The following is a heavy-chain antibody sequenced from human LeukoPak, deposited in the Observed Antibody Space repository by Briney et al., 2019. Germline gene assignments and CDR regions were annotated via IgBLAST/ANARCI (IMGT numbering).Heavy chain of an antibody. V-gene: IGHV3-33*06. CDR1: GFTFSSYG. CDR2: IWYDGGNK. CDR3: AKDPTYCSGGSCYPTSFDY. J-gene: IGHJ4*02. Sequence: GGSLRLSCAASGFTFSSYGMHWVRQAPGKGLEWVAVIWYDGGNKYYADSVKGRFTISRDNSKNTLYLQMNSLRAEDTAVYYCAKDPTYCSGGSCYPTSFDYWGQGTLVTVSS. D-gene: IGHD2-15*01.